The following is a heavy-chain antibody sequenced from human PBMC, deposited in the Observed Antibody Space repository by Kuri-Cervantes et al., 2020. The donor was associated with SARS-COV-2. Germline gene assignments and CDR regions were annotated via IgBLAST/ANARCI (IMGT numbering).Heavy chain of an antibody. V-gene: IGHV3-64*02. CDR1: GFTFSSYA. D-gene: IGHD1-26*01. CDR2: ISSNGGST. J-gene: IGHJ3*02. CDR3: ARDPDSGSYYGAFDI. Sequence: GGSLRLSCAASGFTFSSYAMHWVRQAPGKGLEYVSAISSNGGSTYYADSVKGRFTISRDNSKNTLYLQMGSLRAEDTAVYYCARDPDSGSYYGAFDIWGQGTMVTVSS.